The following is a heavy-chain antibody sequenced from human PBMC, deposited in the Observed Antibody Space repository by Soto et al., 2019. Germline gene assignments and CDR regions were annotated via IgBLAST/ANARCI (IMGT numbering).Heavy chain of an antibody. V-gene: IGHV1-18*01. CDR2: ISAYNGNT. Sequence: GASVKVSCKASGYTFTSYGISWVRQAPGQGLEWMGWISAYNGNTNYAQKLQGRVTMTTDTSTSTAYMELRSLRSDDTALYYCARGALGRWELLYGMDVWGQGTTVTVSS. D-gene: IGHD1-26*01. CDR3: ARGALGRWELLYGMDV. CDR1: GYTFTSYG. J-gene: IGHJ6*02.